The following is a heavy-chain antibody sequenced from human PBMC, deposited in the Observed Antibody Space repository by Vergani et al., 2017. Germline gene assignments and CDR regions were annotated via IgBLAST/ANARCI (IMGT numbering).Heavy chain of an antibody. D-gene: IGHD5-18*01. Sequence: EVQLVQSGAAVKKPGESLKISCTGSGYSFTSYWIGWVRQMPGKGLEWMGIIYPGDSDTRYSPSFQGQVTISADKSISTAYLQWSSLKASDTAMYYCARTRYSYGYPAAHWGQGTLVTVSS. CDR3: ARTRYSYGYPAAH. J-gene: IGHJ4*02. CDR2: IYPGDSDT. V-gene: IGHV5-51*01. CDR1: GYSFTSYW.